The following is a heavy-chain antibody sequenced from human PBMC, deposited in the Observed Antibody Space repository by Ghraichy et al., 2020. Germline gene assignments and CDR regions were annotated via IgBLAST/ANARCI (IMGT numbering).Heavy chain of an antibody. J-gene: IGHJ4*02. CDR1: GFTFSSYG. D-gene: IGHD4-17*01. V-gene: IGHV3-48*01. CDR3: TRDLDGDYDFDY. CDR2: IDTAGKNT. Sequence: GGSLRLSCAASGFTFSSYGMNWVRQAPGKGLEWVSFIDTAGKNTLYADSVKGRFTMSRDNARNSLYLQMNSLRAEDTAVYYCTRDLDGDYDFDYWGQGTLVIVSS.